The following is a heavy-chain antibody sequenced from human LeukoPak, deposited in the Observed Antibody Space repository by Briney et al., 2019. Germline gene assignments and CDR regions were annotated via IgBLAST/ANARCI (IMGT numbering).Heavy chain of an antibody. D-gene: IGHD6-13*01. V-gene: IGHV3-7*01. CDR3: KSGGAAPGRFDY. CDR2: IKHDGSEQ. J-gene: IGHJ4*02. CDR1: GFTFTSYW. Sequence: PGGSLRLSCAASGFTFTSYWMSWMRQAPGKGLQWVANIKHDGSEQYYVDSVKGRFTNSRDNAKNSLYLQMNSLGVEDTAVYYCKSGGAAPGRFDYWGQGALVTVSS.